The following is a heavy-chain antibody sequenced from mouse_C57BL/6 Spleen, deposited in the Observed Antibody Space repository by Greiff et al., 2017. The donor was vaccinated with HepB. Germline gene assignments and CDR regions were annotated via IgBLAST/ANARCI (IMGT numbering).Heavy chain of an antibody. CDR1: GYTFTNYW. Sequence: VKLVESGAELVRPGTSVKMSCKASGYTFTNYWIGWAKQRPGHGLEWIGDIYPGGGYTNYNEKFKGKATLTADKSSSTAYMQFSSLTSEDSAIYYCARLGDYYGSSYWYFDVWGTGTTVTVSS. CDR3: ARLGDYYGSSYWYFDV. V-gene: IGHV1-63*01. CDR2: IYPGGGYT. J-gene: IGHJ1*03. D-gene: IGHD1-1*01.